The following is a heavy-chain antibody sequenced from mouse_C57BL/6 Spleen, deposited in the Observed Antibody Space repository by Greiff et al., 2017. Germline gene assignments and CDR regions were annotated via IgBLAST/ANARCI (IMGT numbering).Heavy chain of an antibody. Sequence: EVKVEESGAELVKPGASVKLSCTASGFNIKDYYMHWVKQRTEQGLEWIGRIDPEDGETKYAPKFQGKATITADTSSNTAYLQLSSLTSEDTAVYYCAPSYYYGSSYWYFDVWGTGTTVTVSS. CDR2: IDPEDGET. CDR1: GFNIKDYY. V-gene: IGHV14-2*01. CDR3: APSYYYGSSYWYFDV. D-gene: IGHD1-1*01. J-gene: IGHJ1*03.